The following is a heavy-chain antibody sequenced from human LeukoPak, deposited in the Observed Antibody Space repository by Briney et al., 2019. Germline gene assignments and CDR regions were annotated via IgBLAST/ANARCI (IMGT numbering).Heavy chain of an antibody. CDR3: VSFYETY. D-gene: IGHD2-2*01. Sequence: PGGSLRLSCAASGNYPIHWVRQAPGQELMCVSHINSDGSWTSYADSVKGRFTISKDNAKNTVYLQMNNLRAEDTAVYYCVSFYETYWGRGTLVTVSS. CDR1: GNYP. J-gene: IGHJ4*02. CDR2: INSDGSWT. V-gene: IGHV3-74*01.